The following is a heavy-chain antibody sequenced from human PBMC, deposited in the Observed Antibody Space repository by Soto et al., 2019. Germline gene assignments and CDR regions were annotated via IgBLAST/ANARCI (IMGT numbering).Heavy chain of an antibody. CDR3: ARDVKGSDYDILTGYYGPIDY. Sequence: PGGSLRLSCAASGFTFSSYGMHWVRQAPGKGLEWVAVIWYDGSNKYYADSAKGRFTISRDNSKNTLYLQMNSLRAEDTAVYYCARDVKGSDYDILTGYYGPIDYWGQGTLVTVSS. D-gene: IGHD3-9*01. V-gene: IGHV3-33*01. CDR1: GFTFSSYG. J-gene: IGHJ4*02. CDR2: IWYDGSNK.